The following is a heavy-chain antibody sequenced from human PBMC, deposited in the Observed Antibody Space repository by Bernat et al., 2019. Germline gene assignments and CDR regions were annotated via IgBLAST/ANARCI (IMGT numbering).Heavy chain of an antibody. CDR3: AIRPRVAGLDYYYGMDV. CDR2: ISGSGGST. J-gene: IGHJ6*02. D-gene: IGHD6-19*01. V-gene: IGHV3-23*01. CDR1: GFTFSSYA. Sequence: EVQLLESGGGLVQPGGSLRLSCAASGFTFSSYAMSWVRQAPGKGLEWVSAISGSGGSTYYADSVKGRFTISRDNSKNTLYLQMNSLRAEDTAVYYCAIRPRVAGLDYYYGMDVWGQGTTVTVSS.